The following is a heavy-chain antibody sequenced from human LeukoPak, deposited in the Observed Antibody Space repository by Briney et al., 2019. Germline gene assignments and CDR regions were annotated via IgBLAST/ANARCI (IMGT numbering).Heavy chain of an antibody. CDR3: ARSSGTVTTSLYYYYYYMDV. D-gene: IGHD4-17*01. V-gene: IGHV1-8*01. CDR1: GYTFTSYD. Sequence: ASVKVSCKASGYTFTSYDINLVRQATGQGLEWMGWMNPNSGNTGYAQKFQGRVTMTRNTSISTAYMELSSLRSEDTAVYYCARSSGTVTTSLYYYYYYMDVWGKGTTVTISS. J-gene: IGHJ6*03. CDR2: MNPNSGNT.